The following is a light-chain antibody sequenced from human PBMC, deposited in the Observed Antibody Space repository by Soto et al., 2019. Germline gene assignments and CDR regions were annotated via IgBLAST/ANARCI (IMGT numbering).Light chain of an antibody. V-gene: IGLV1-47*01. CDR3: AAWDYSLSGYWV. J-gene: IGLJ3*02. CDR1: SSNIGRNY. CDR2: RNN. Sequence: QSVLSQPPSASGTPGQRVTISCSGSSSNIGRNYVYWYQQVPGTAPKLLIFRNNQRPSGVPVRFSGSKSGTSASLAISGLRSEDEADYFCAAWDYSLSGYWVFGGGTKLTVL.